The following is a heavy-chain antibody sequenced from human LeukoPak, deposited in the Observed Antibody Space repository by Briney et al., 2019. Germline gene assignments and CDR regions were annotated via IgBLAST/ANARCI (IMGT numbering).Heavy chain of an antibody. CDR3: AKDLSMGSSWYPLGY. CDR1: GFTFSSYA. V-gene: IGHV3-23*01. J-gene: IGHJ4*02. Sequence: GGSLRLSCAASGFTFSSYAMSWVRQAPGEGLEWVSAISGSGGSTYYADSVKGRFTISRDNSKNTLYLQMNRLRAEDTAVYCCAKDLSMGSSWYPLGYWGQGTLVTVSS. CDR2: ISGSGGST. D-gene: IGHD6-13*01.